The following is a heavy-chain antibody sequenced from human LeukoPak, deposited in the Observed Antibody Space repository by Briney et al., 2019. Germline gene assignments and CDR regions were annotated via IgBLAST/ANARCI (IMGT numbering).Heavy chain of an antibody. CDR2: INPNSGGT. CDR3: AREPSIVVVTANDY. V-gene: IGHV1-2*02. Sequence: ASVKVSCKASGYTFTGYYMHWARQAPGQGLEWMGWINPNSGGTNYAQKFQGRVTMNRDTSISTAYMELRRVRSDETAVYYCAREPSIVVVTANDYWGQGTLVTVSS. CDR1: GYTFTGYY. D-gene: IGHD2-21*02. J-gene: IGHJ4*02.